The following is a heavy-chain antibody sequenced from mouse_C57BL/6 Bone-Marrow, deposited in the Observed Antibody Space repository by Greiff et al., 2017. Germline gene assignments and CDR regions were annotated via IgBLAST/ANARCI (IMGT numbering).Heavy chain of an antibody. CDR3: ARRAYGSIWYFDV. V-gene: IGHV1-7*01. Sequence: QVQLQQSGAELAKPGASVKLSCKASGYTFTSYWMHWVKQRPGQGLEWIGYINPSSGYTKYNQKFKDKATLTADKSSSTAYMQLSSLKYEDSAVYYCARRAYGSIWYFDVWGTGTTVTVSS. CDR1: GYTFTSYW. J-gene: IGHJ1*03. CDR2: INPSSGYT. D-gene: IGHD1-1*01.